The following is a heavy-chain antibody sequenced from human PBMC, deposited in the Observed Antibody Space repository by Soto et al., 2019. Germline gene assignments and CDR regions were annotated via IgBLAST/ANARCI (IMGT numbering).Heavy chain of an antibody. CDR2: IYYSGST. CDR1: GGSISSSSYY. CDR3: AREERYCSGGSCPTFDY. J-gene: IGHJ4*02. V-gene: IGHV4-39*02. D-gene: IGHD2-15*01. Sequence: SETLSLTCTVSGGSISSSSYYWGWIRQPPGKGLEWIGSIYYSGSTYYNPSLKSRVTISVDTSKNQFSLKLSSVTAADTAVYYCAREERYCSGGSCPTFDYWGQGTLVTVSS.